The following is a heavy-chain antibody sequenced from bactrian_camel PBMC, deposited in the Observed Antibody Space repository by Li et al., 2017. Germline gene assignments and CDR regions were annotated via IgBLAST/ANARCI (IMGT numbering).Heavy chain of an antibody. D-gene: IGHD7*01. CDR1: EYTFSDNV. V-gene: IGHV3S40*01. CDR3: AAVVGCSTAPWLRDPGQRQGPIY. J-gene: IGHJ4*01. CDR2: VKGGGAT. Sequence: VQLVESGGGSVQGGGSLNLSCAASEYTFSDNVMAWIRQAPGKGLEWVSTVKGGGATYYADSVKGRFTISRANAKNTWYLQMNILKPEDTAMYYCAAVVGCSTAPWLRDPGQRQGPIYWGQGTQVTVS.